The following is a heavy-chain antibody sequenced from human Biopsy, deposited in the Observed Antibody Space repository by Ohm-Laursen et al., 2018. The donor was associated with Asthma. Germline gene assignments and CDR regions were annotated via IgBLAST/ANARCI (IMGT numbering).Heavy chain of an antibody. J-gene: IGHJ4*02. Sequence: SLRLSCAASGFSFSEFGMHWVRQAPGKGLEWVACISYDGSNKYYADSVKGRSTISRDNSKNTLYLQMNSLRAEDTAVYYCSREEPTSGWYQGSILRWGQGTLVTVSS. CDR3: SREEPTSGWYQGSILR. CDR1: GFSFSEFG. D-gene: IGHD6-19*01. CDR2: ISYDGSNK. V-gene: IGHV3-30*03.